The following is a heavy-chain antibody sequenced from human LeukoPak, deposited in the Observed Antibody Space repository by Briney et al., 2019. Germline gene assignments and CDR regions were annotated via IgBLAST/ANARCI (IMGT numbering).Heavy chain of an antibody. CDR1: VGSISTYY. J-gene: IGHJ4*02. Sequence: SETLSLTCTVSVGSISTYYWNWIRQPPGKGLEWIGYIYYSGSTKYNPSLTSRVSVSIDTSKNQFSLKLASVTAADTAVYYCARRAGTTFDYWGQGILVSVSS. D-gene: IGHD3-10*01. CDR3: ARRAGTTFDY. CDR2: IYYSGST. V-gene: IGHV4-59*08.